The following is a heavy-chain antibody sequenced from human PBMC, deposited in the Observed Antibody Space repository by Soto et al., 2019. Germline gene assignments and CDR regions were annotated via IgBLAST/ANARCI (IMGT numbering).Heavy chain of an antibody. CDR2: ISGSGVAK. CDR1: GFTFSSSA. Sequence: GGSLRLSCVVSGFTFSSSAINWVRQAPGKGLEWVSTISGSGVAKFYADSVKGRFTISRDNSNNTVSLQMNSLRAEDAAVYYCAKDRSPGATTWNVYWGQGTLVPVSS. CDR3: AKDRSPGATTWNVY. J-gene: IGHJ1*01. D-gene: IGHD1-1*01. V-gene: IGHV3-23*01.